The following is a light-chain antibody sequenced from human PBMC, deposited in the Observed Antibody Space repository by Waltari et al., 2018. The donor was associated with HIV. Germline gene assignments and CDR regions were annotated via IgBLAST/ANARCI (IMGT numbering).Light chain of an antibody. CDR3: QQYFKTPYT. CDR2: WAS. CDR1: RSVLYSSDNKNY. V-gene: IGKV4-1*01. J-gene: IGKJ2*01. Sequence: DIVITQSPDSLPVSLGERATINCKQSRSVLYSSDNKNYLVWYQQKSGQSPKVVISWASTRESGVPDRFSGSGSGTDFTLTISSLQAEDVALYYCQQYFKTPYTFGQGTKVEI.